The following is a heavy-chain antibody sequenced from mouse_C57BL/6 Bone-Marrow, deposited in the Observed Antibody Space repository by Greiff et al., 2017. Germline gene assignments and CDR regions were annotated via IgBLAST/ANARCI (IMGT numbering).Heavy chain of an antibody. CDR3: KAYYSNLAWFAY. D-gene: IGHD2-5*01. J-gene: IGHJ3*01. Sequence: EVQLKQSGAELVRPGASVKLSCTASGFNIKDDYMHWVKQRPEQGLEWIGWIDPENGDTEYASKFQGKATITADTSSNTAYLQLSSLTSEDTAVYYCKAYYSNLAWFAYGGQGTLVTVSA. V-gene: IGHV14-4*01. CDR2: IDPENGDT. CDR1: GFNIKDDY.